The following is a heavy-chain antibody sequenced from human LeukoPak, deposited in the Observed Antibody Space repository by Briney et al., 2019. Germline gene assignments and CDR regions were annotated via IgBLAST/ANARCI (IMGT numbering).Heavy chain of an antibody. CDR2: IYYSGST. CDR1: GGSISSYY. V-gene: IGHV4-59*01. J-gene: IGHJ6*03. Sequence: SETLSLTCTVSGGSISSYYWSWIRQPPGKGLEWIGYIYYSGSTNYNPSLKSRVTISVDTSKNQFSLKLSSVTAAHTAVYYCARDHAGPFYDSSGYNYYYYYMDVWGKGTTVTVSS. D-gene: IGHD3-22*01. CDR3: ARDHAGPFYDSSGYNYYYYYMDV.